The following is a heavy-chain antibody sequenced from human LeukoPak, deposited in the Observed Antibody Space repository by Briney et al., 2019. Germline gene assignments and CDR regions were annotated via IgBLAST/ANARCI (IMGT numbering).Heavy chain of an antibody. CDR1: GFTFSSYG. CDR2: IKQDGREK. V-gene: IGHV3-7*01. Sequence: PGRSLRLSGAASGFTFSSYGMQWVRQAPGKGLEWVANIKQDGREKYYVYSVKGRFTISRDNAKNSLYLQMNSLRDEDTAVYYCARPTGQGYCSSTSCYDAFDIWGQGTMVTVSS. J-gene: IGHJ3*02. CDR3: ARPTGQGYCSSTSCYDAFDI. D-gene: IGHD2-2*01.